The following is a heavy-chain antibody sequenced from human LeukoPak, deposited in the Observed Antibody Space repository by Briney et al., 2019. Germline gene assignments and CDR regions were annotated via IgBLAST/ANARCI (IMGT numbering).Heavy chain of an antibody. CDR1: GFTFSSYA. CDR3: AKKTYYDILTGPYDY. V-gene: IGHV3-23*01. CDR2: ISGSGGST. D-gene: IGHD3-9*01. J-gene: IGHJ4*02. Sequence: GGSLRLSCVASGFTFSSYAMSWVRQAPGKGLEWVSAISGSGGSTYYADSVKGRFTISRDNSKNTLYLQMNSLRAEDTAVYYCAKKTYYDILTGPYDYWGQGTLVTVSS.